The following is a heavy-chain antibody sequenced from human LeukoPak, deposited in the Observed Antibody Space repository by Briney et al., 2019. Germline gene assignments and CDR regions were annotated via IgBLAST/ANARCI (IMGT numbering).Heavy chain of an antibody. V-gene: IGHV3-64D*06. J-gene: IGHJ4*02. CDR3: ARYIVVVGFDY. D-gene: IGHD2-15*01. CDR1: GFIFSSYA. Sequence: PGGSLRLSCSASGFIFSSYAMHWVRQAPGKGLEYVSGISFNGGNTYFAGSVKGRFTISRDNSKNTLWLQMTSLRPEDTAVYYCARYIVVVGFDYWGQGTLVTVSS. CDR2: ISFNGGNT.